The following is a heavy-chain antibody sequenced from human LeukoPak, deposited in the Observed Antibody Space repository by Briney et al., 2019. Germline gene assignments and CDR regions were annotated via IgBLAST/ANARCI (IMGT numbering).Heavy chain of an antibody. V-gene: IGHV4-34*01. D-gene: IGHD5-24*01. CDR2: INHSGST. J-gene: IGHJ4*02. CDR3: ARLRWLHQTYYFDY. CDR1: GGSFSDYY. Sequence: PSETLSLTCAVYGGSFSDYYWSWIRQPPGKGLEWIGEINHSGSTNYNPSLKSRVTISIDTSKKQFSLKLSSVTAADTAVYYCARLRWLHQTYYFDYWGQGTPVTVSS.